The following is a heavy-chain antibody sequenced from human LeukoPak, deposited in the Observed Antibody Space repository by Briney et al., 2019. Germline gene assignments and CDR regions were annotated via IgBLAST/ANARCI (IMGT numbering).Heavy chain of an antibody. J-gene: IGHJ5*01. D-gene: IGHD3-9*01. CDR2: IKGDGSHT. CDR3: VRDWDHFDFDS. V-gene: IGHV3-74*01. Sequence: GGSLRLSCAASGFTFSSYWMHWVRQAPGKGLVWVSRIKGDGSHTIYADSVKGRFTISRDNAKNTLYLQMRSLRAEDTAVYYCVRDWDHFDFDSWGQGTLVTVSS. CDR1: GFTFSSYW.